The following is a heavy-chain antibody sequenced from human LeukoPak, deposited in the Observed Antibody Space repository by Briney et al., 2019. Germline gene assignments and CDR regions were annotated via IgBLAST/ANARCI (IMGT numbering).Heavy chain of an antibody. J-gene: IGHJ4*02. Sequence: PSETLSLTCAVYGGSFSGYYWSWIRQLPGKGLEWIGEINHSGSTNYNPSLKSRVTISVDTSKNQFSLKLSSVTAADTAVYYCARAARAAKVRSRGYSYGYLAYWGQGTLVTVSS. V-gene: IGHV4-34*01. D-gene: IGHD5-18*01. CDR3: ARAARAAKVRSRGYSYGYLAY. CDR1: GGSFSGYY. CDR2: INHSGST.